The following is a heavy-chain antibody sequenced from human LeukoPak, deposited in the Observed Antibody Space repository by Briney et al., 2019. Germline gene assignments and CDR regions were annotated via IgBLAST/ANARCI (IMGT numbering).Heavy chain of an antibody. D-gene: IGHD4-11*01. V-gene: IGHV1-24*01. CDR2: FDPEDGET. CDR3: ATTTVTTPEYYFVY. Sequence: ASVKVSCKVSGYTLTELSMHWVRQAPGRGLESMGGFDPEDGETIYAQKFQGRVTMAEDTSTGTAYMELSSLRSEDTAVYYCATTTVTTPEYYFVYWGQGTLVTVSS. J-gene: IGHJ4*02. CDR1: GYTLTELS.